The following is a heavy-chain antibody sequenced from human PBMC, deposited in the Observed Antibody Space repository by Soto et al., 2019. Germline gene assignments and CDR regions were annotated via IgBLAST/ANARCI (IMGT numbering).Heavy chain of an antibody. J-gene: IGHJ3*02. CDR2: IIPILGIA. D-gene: IGHD2-15*01. CDR1: GGTFSIYT. CDR3: ARDVVVAEAFDI. V-gene: IGHV1-69*04. Sequence: ASVKVSCKASGGTFSIYTIIWVRQAPGQGLEWMGRIIPILGIANYAQKFQGRVTITADKSTSTAYMELSSLRSEDTAVYYCARDVVVAEAFDIWGQGTMVTVSS.